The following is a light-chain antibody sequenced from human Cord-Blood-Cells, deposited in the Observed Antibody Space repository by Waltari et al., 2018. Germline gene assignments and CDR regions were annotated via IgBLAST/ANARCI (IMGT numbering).Light chain of an antibody. CDR2: DAS. CDR3: QQYDNLPPGLT. CDR1: QDISND. Sequence: DIQMTQSPSSLSASVGDRVTITFQASQDISNDLNWYQQKPGKAPKLLIYDASNLETGVPSRFSGSGSGTDFTFTISSLQPEDIATYYCQQYDNLPPGLTFGGGTKVEIK. V-gene: IGKV1-33*01. J-gene: IGKJ4*01.